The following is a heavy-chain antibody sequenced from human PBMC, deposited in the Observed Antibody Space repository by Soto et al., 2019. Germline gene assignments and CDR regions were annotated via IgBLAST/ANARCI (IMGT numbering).Heavy chain of an antibody. CDR1: GGSVSSCSYY. V-gene: IGHV4-61*03. Sequence: SETLSLTCTVSGGSVSSCSYYWSWIRQPPGKGLEWIGYIYYSGSTNYNPSLKGRFTISRDNAKNSLYLQMNSLRAEDTALYYCAKDTRYSRSGFDYWGRGTLVTVSS. CDR2: IYYSGST. D-gene: IGHD5-18*01. CDR3: AKDTRYSRSGFDY. J-gene: IGHJ4*02.